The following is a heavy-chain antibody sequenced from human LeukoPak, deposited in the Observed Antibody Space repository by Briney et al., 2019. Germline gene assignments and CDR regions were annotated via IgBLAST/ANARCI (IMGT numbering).Heavy chain of an antibody. D-gene: IGHD3-22*01. CDR2: IYYSGST. CDR3: ARQKADYYDSSGEFDY. CDR1: GGSISSGGYY. V-gene: IGHV4-31*03. J-gene: IGHJ4*02. Sequence: SETLSLTCTVSGGSISSGGYYWSWIRQHPGKGLEWIGYIYYSGSTYYNPSLKSRVTISVDTSKNQFSLKLSSVTAADTAVYYCARQKADYYDSSGEFDYWGQGTLVTVSS.